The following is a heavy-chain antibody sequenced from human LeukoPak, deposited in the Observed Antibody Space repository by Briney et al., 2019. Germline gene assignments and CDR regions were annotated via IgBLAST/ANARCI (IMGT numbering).Heavy chain of an antibody. CDR2: INWSGGST. CDR1: GFTFDDYD. J-gene: IGHJ4*02. D-gene: IGHD5-24*01. V-gene: IGHV3-20*04. Sequence: SGGSLRLSCAASGFTFDDYDMSWVRQTPGRGLEWVSGINWSGGSTGYEDSVKGRFTVSRDNAKDSLYLHMNSLRAEDTALYYCARGWPQLGYFDYWGQGTLVTVSS. CDR3: ARGWPQLGYFDY.